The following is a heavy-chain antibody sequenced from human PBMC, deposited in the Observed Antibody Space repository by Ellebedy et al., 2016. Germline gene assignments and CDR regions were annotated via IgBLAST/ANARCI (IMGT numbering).Heavy chain of an antibody. CDR1: GGSISSSSYY. J-gene: IGHJ4*02. CDR3: ARGGYSYYFDY. V-gene: IGHV4-39*07. D-gene: IGHD5-18*01. CDR2: IYYSGST. Sequence: SETLSLTXTVSGGSISSSSYYWGWIRQPPGKGLEWIGSIYYSGSTYYNPSLKSRVTISVDKSKNQFSLKLSSVTAADTAVYYCARGGYSYYFDYWGQGTLVTVSS.